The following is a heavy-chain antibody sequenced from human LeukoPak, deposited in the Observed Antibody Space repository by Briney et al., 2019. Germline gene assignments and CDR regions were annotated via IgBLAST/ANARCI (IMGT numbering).Heavy chain of an antibody. CDR1: GFTFRDYY. J-gene: IGHJ3*02. V-gene: IGHV3-11*01. CDR2: ISSSGSTI. Sequence: GGSLRLSCAASGFTFRDYYMSWIRQAPGKGLEWVSYISSSGSTIYYADSVKGRFTISRDNAKNSLYLQMNSLRAEDTAVYYCARASGLDYDYVWGSYRSGGAFDIWGQGTMVTVSS. CDR3: ARASGLDYDYVWGSYRSGGAFDI. D-gene: IGHD3-16*02.